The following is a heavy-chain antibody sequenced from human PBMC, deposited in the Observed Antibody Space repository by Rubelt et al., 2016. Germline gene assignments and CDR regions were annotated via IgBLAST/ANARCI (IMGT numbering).Heavy chain of an antibody. CDR1: GGSFSGYY. D-gene: IGHD3-10*01. CDR2: INHSGST. Sequence: QVQLQQWGAGLLKPSETLSLTCAVYGGSFSGYYWSWIRQPPGKGLDWIGEINHSGSTNYNPSLKRRVTISVETSKNQFSRKLSSVTAADTAVYYCARGRSVLLWFGEFYGMDVWGQGTTVTVSS. J-gene: IGHJ6*02. V-gene: IGHV4-34*01. CDR3: ARGRSVLLWFGEFYGMDV.